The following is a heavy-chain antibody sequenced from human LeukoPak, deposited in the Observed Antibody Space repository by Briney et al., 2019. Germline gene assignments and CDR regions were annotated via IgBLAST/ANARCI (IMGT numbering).Heavy chain of an antibody. D-gene: IGHD3-22*01. CDR3: AMDSSGYYYFDY. J-gene: IGHJ4*02. Sequence: SVKVSCKASGGTFSSYAISWVRQAPGQGLEWMGGIIPIFGTANYAQKFQGRVTITTDESTSTAYMELSSLRSEDTAVYYCAMDSSGYYYFDYWGQGTLVTVSS. V-gene: IGHV1-69*05. CDR2: IIPIFGTA. CDR1: GGTFSSYA.